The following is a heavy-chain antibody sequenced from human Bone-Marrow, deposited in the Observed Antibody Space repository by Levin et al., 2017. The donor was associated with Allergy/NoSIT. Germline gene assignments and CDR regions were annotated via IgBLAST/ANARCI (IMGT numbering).Heavy chain of an antibody. Sequence: SCAASGFTFSDYYMSWIRQAPGKGLEWVSYISSSSSYTNYADSVKGRFTISRDNAKNSLYLQMNSLRAEDTAVYYCARNYYGSGSYYNVDRNWFDPWGQGTLVTVSS. D-gene: IGHD3-10*01. CDR2: ISSSSSYT. CDR1: GFTFSDYY. J-gene: IGHJ5*02. CDR3: ARNYYGSGSYYNVDRNWFDP. V-gene: IGHV3-11*06.